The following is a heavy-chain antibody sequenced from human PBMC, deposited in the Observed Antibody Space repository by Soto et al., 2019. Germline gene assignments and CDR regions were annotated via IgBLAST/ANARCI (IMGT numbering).Heavy chain of an antibody. J-gene: IGHJ4*02. CDR1: GFTVSSNY. CDR3: ARERGHYGSGSYSLTYYFDY. CDR2: IYSGGST. V-gene: IGHV3-53*01. Sequence: GGSLRLSCAASGFTVSSNYLSWVRQAPGKGLEWVSVIYSGGSTYYADSVKGRFTISRDNSKNTLYLQMNSLRAEDTAVYYCARERGHYGSGSYSLTYYFDYWGQGTLVTVSS. D-gene: IGHD3-10*01.